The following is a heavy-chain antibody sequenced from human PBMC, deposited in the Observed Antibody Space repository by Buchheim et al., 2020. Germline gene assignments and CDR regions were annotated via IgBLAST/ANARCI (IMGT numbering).Heavy chain of an antibody. CDR1: GYDFSSYW. D-gene: IGHD2-2*01. Sequence: EVQLVQSGTEVKKPGESLKISCQGSGYDFSSYWIGWVRQMPGKGLEWMGIIYPGDSETRYSPSFRGQVTILADRSISTAYLRWSSLKASDTAIYYCVRSPGCSDTSCDSDFYYHYAMDVWGQGTT. J-gene: IGHJ6*02. V-gene: IGHV5-51*01. CDR3: VRSPGCSDTSCDSDFYYHYAMDV. CDR2: IYPGDSET.